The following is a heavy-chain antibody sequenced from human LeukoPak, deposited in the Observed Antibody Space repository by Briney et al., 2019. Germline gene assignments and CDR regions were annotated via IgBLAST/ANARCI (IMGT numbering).Heavy chain of an antibody. Sequence: SGGSLRLSRAASGFTFSSYGMSWVRQAPGKGLEWVSAISGSGGSTYYADSVKGRFTISRDNSKNTLYLQMNSLRAEDTAVYYCAKDLRFTGGFDPWGQGTLVTVSS. CDR3: AKDLRFTGGFDP. D-gene: IGHD5/OR15-5a*01. CDR2: ISGSGGST. CDR1: GFTFSSYG. J-gene: IGHJ5*02. V-gene: IGHV3-23*01.